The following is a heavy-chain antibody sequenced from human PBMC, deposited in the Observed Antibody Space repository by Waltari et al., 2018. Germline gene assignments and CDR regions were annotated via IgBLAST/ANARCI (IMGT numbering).Heavy chain of an antibody. CDR2: INPNSGGT. V-gene: IGHV1-2*06. Sequence: QVQLVQSGAEVKKPGASVKVSCKASGYTFTGYYMHWVRQAPGQGLEWMGRINPNSGGTNYEQKFQGRVTMTRDTSISTAYMELSRLRSDDTAVYYCARETTRVIENWFDPWGQGTLVTVSS. CDR1: GYTFTGYY. CDR3: ARETTRVIENWFDP. J-gene: IGHJ5*02.